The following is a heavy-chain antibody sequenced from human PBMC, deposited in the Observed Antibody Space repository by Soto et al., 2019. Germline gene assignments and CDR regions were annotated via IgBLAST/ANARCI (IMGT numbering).Heavy chain of an antibody. D-gene: IGHD2-2*01. CDR2: IDHSGGA. V-gene: IGHV4-31*03. J-gene: IGHJ5*02. Sequence: SETLSLTCTVSGGSINSGGYYWSWIRQHPGKGLECIGNIDHSGGASHNPSLKSRVTMSVDASRNLFSRKLSSVTAADTAVYYCARSIGHCSGYSCYDQYNWFDPWGQGTLVTVSS. CDR3: ARSIGHCSGYSCYDQYNWFDP. CDR1: GGSINSGGYY.